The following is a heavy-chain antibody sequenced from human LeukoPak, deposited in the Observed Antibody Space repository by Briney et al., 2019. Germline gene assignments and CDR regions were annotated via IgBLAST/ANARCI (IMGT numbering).Heavy chain of an antibody. V-gene: IGHV4-61*02. J-gene: IGHJ4*02. CDR1: GGFISMGNHY. D-gene: IGHD4-17*01. CDR3: ASPDYDYGDYPRFNSPLD. CDR2: INRSGST. Sequence: SETLSPTCNVSGGFISMGNHYWSWIRQPAGKGLEWIGRINRSGSTNYNAALKSRVTISVDTSKNQFSLRLSSVTAADTAVYYCASPDYDYGDYPRFNSPLDWGQGTLVTVSS.